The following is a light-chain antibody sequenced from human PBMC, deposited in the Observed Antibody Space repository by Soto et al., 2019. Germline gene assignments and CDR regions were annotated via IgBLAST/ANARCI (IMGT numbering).Light chain of an antibody. CDR3: CSYAGSSTLYV. V-gene: IGLV2-23*02. Sequence: QSALTQPASVSGSPGQSITISCTGTSSDVGSYNLVSWYQQHPGKAPKLMIYEVNKRPSGVSNRFSASKSGNTASLTISGLQAEDEVDYYCCSYAGSSTLYVFGTGTKVTVL. CDR1: SSDVGSYNL. CDR2: EVN. J-gene: IGLJ1*01.